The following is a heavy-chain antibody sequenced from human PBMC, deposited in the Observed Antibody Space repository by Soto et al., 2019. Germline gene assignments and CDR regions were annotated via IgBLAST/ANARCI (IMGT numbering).Heavy chain of an antibody. Sequence: QVQLVQSRAEVKKPGSAVKDSCKAAGGTFSSYTISWVRQAPGQGLEWMGRIIPILGIANYAQKFQGRVTITADKATSTAYMELSSLRSEDTAVYYCPRGRGYDFIDVYWGQGTLVTVSS. CDR3: PRGRGYDFIDVY. D-gene: IGHD5-12*01. V-gene: IGHV1-69*02. CDR2: IIPILGIA. CDR1: GGTFSSYT. J-gene: IGHJ4*02.